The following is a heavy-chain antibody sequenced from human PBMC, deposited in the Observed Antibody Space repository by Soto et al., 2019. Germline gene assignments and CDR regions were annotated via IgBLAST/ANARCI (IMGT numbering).Heavy chain of an antibody. D-gene: IGHD3-16*01. Sequence: QLQLQESGSGLVKPSQTLSLTCAVSGGSISSGGFSWSWIRQPPGKGLEWIGYIYHSGSTYYNPSLQCRVTKSVAGAKNQFSLKLAPVTAPDTGVYYCARGGGYTFDYWGQGTLGTVSS. CDR1: GGSISSGGFS. J-gene: IGHJ4*02. CDR2: IYHSGST. V-gene: IGHV4-30-2*01. CDR3: ARGGGYTFDY.